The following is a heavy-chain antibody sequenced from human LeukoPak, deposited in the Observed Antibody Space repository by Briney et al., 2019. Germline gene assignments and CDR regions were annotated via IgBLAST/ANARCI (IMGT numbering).Heavy chain of an antibody. CDR2: ISGGGGST. J-gene: IGHJ4*02. CDR3: AKKLTAGYSSGWSQGGYFDY. D-gene: IGHD6-19*01. V-gene: IGHV3-23*01. Sequence: PGGSPRLSCAASGFIFSSYAMSWVRQAPGKGLEWVSAISGGGGSTYYADSVKGRFTISRDNSKNSLYLQMNSLRAEDTAVYYCAKKLTAGYSSGWSQGGYFDYWGLGTLVTVSS. CDR1: GFIFSSYA.